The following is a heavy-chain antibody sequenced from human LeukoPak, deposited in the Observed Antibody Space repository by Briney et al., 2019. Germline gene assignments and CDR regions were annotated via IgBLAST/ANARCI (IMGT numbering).Heavy chain of an antibody. CDR1: GYIFTTYW. J-gene: IGHJ6*03. CDR2: IYPGDSDT. CDR3: ARRARCTATSCQTSFYYYYMDV. V-gene: IGHV5-51*01. Sequence: GESLKISCQASGYIFTTYWIGWVRQTPGKGLEWMGIIYPGDSDTRYSPSFQGQVTISADKSISTAYLQWSSLKASDTAMYYCARRARCTATSCQTSFYYYYMDVWGKGTTVTVSS. D-gene: IGHD2-2*01.